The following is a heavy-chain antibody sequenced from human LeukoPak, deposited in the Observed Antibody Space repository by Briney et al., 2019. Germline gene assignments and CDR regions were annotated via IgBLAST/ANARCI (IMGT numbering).Heavy chain of an antibody. CDR3: ARVARLPTPRFVFDY. Sequence: GGYLRLSCAASGFTFSSNSMNWVRQGPGNGLEWVSSISSSSSYIYYADSVKGRFTISRDNAKNSLYLQMNSLRAEDTAVYYCARVARLPTPRFVFDYWGQGTLVTVSS. CDR1: GFTFSSNS. V-gene: IGHV3-21*01. J-gene: IGHJ4*02. CDR2: ISSSSSYI. D-gene: IGHD2-15*01.